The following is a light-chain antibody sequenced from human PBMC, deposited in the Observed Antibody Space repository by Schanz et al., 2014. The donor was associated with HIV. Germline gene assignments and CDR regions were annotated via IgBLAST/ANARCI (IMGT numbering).Light chain of an antibody. CDR2: DVT. Sequence: QSALTQPRSVSGSPGQSVTISCTGTSSDVGGYDYVSWYQQHPGKAPKLMIYDVTKRPSGVSNRFSGSKSGNTASLTVSGLQAEDEADYYCSSYAGSNNVLFGGGTKLTVL. CDR1: SSDVGGYDY. V-gene: IGLV2-11*01. CDR3: SSYAGSNNVL. J-gene: IGLJ2*01.